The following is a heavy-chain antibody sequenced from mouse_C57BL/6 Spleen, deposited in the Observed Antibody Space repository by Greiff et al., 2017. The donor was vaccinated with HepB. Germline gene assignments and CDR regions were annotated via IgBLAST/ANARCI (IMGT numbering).Heavy chain of an antibody. V-gene: IGHV1-64*01. CDR3: ARYYYDYDVSWFAY. J-gene: IGHJ3*01. CDR2: IHPNSGST. D-gene: IGHD2-4*01. CDR1: GYTFTSYW. Sequence: QVQLQQSGAELVKPGASVKLSCKASGYTFTSYWMHWVKQRPGQGLEWIGMIHPNSGSTNYNEKFKSKATLTVDKSSSTAYMQLSSLTSEDSAVYYCARYYYDYDVSWFAYWGQGTLVTVSA.